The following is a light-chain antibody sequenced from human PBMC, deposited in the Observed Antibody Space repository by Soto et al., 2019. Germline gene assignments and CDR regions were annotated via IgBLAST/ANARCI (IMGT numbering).Light chain of an antibody. CDR3: QQYENLPT. V-gene: IGKV1-33*01. CDR2: DAS. CDR1: QNINNY. J-gene: IGKJ5*01. Sequence: DIQMTHSPSSLSSSVGDIVTITFQASQNINNYLNWYQQKPGRAPKLLIYDASNLEAGVPSRFRGSGSGRDFTFTISRLQPEDIATYYCQQYENLPTFGQGTRLEIK.